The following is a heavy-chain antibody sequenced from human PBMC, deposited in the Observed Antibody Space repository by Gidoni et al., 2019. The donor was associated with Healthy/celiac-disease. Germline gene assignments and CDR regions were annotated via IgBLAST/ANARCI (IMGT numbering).Heavy chain of an antibody. J-gene: IGHJ3*02. Sequence: EVQLVESGGGLVQPARSLRPSCAALGFTFDAYAMPWVRQACGKGLEWVSGSSWNSGSIGYADAVKGRFTISRDNAKNSLYLQMNSLRAEDTALYYCAKGGAPRTLGYCSSTSCYTDDDAFDIWGQGTMVTVSS. V-gene: IGHV3-9*01. CDR3: AKGGAPRTLGYCSSTSCYTDDDAFDI. D-gene: IGHD2-2*02. CDR2: SSWNSGSI. CDR1: GFTFDAYA.